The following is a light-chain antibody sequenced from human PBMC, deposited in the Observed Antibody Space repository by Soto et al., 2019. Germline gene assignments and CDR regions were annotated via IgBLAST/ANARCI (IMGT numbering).Light chain of an antibody. Sequence: EIVLTQSPGTLSLSPGERATLSCRASQIIRSTFLAWYQQKPGQAPRLLIHGVSNRATGIPDRFSGSGSGTDFTLIISRLEPEDFAVYYCQQYDVSPETFGQGTKVEIK. V-gene: IGKV3-20*01. CDR2: GVS. CDR1: QIIRSTF. CDR3: QQYDVSPET. J-gene: IGKJ1*01.